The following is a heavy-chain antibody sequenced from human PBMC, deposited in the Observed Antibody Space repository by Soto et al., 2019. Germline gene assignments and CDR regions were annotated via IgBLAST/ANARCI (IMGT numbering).Heavy chain of an antibody. Sequence: GASVKVSCKASGYTFTSYGISWVRQAPGQGLEWMGWISAYNGNTNYAQKLQGRVTMTTDTSTSTAYMELRSLRSDDTAVYYCARDGPTPGDQLLWGYGMDVWGQGTTVTVSS. V-gene: IGHV1-18*01. D-gene: IGHD2-2*01. CDR3: ARDGPTPGDQLLWGYGMDV. CDR2: ISAYNGNT. J-gene: IGHJ6*02. CDR1: GYTFTSYG.